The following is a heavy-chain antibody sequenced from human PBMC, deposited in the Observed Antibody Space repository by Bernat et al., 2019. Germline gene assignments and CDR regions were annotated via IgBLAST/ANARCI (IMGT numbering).Heavy chain of an antibody. CDR1: GGSISSSSYY. Sequence: QLQLQESGSGLVKPSETLSLTCTVSGGSISSSSYYWGWIRQPPGKGLEWIGSIYYSGSTYYNPSLKSRVTISRDTSKNQFSLKVELVTPAVTGGDYCGGQSRKRITACPNLDYWGQGTLVTVSS. CDR2: IYYSGST. D-gene: IGHD6-6*01. V-gene: IGHV4-39*01. CDR3: GGQSRKRITACPNLDY. J-gene: IGHJ4*02.